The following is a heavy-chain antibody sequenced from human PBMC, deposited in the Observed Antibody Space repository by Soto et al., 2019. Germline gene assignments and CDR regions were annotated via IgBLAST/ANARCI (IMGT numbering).Heavy chain of an antibody. CDR1: GGSFSGYS. CDR2: INHSGTT. D-gene: IGHD2-15*01. J-gene: IGHJ6*02. CDR3: GLLAAVRDYLGSDV. V-gene: IGHV4-34*01. Sequence: SETLSLTCAVYGGSFSGYSWSWIRQTPGKGLEWIGEINHSGTTNYNPSLKSRVTISVDMSRNQFSLKLNSVTAADTAVYYCGLLAAVRDYLGSDVWGPGITVT.